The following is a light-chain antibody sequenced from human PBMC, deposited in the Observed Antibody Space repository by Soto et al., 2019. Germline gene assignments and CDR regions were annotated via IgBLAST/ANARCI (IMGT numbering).Light chain of an antibody. CDR2: EVS. CDR3: YSYAGRNIWV. V-gene: IGLV2-8*01. Sequence: QSALTQPPSASGSHGQSVTISCTGSSSDVGGYNYVSWYQQHPGKAPKLIIYEVSRRPSGVPDRFSGSKSGKTASLTVSGLQAEDEADYYCYSYAGRNIWVFGGGTKLTVL. CDR1: SSDVGGYNY. J-gene: IGLJ3*02.